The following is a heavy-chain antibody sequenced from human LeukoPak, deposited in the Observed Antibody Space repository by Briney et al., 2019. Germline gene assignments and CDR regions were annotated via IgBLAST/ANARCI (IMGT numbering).Heavy chain of an antibody. J-gene: IGHJ4*02. CDR3: ARYEDSFYFHY. Sequence: GESLKISCKAYGFSFTSYWISWVRQMPGKGLEWMGRIDPSDSYTNYSPSFQGHVTISADKSITTAYLQWSSLKASDTAMYYCARYEDSFYFHYWGQGTLVTVSS. CDR1: GFSFTSYW. D-gene: IGHD3-16*01. V-gene: IGHV5-10-1*01. CDR2: IDPSDSYT.